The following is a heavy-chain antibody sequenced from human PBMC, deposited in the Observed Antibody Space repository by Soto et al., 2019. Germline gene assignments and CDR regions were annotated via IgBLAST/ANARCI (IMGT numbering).Heavy chain of an antibody. Sequence: AGGSLRLSCAASGFTFSSYAMHWVRQAPGKGLEWVAVISYDGSNKYYADSVKGRFTISRDNSKNTLYLQMNSLRAEDTAVYYCARGKLLLWFGESLEGPLFDYWGQGTLVTVSS. CDR3: ARGKLLLWFGESLEGPLFDY. D-gene: IGHD3-10*01. J-gene: IGHJ4*02. CDR2: ISYDGSNK. CDR1: GFTFSSYA. V-gene: IGHV3-30-3*01.